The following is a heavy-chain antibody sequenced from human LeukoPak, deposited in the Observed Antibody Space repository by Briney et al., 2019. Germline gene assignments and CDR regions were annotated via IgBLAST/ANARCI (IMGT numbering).Heavy chain of an antibody. Sequence: PGESLRLSCAASGFTFSSYAMSWVRQPPGKGLEWVSGISGSGGSTYYADSVKGRFTISRDNSKNTLYLQMNSLRAEDTAVYYCAKDRPGQLLRDFQHWGQGTLVTVSS. J-gene: IGHJ1*01. CDR2: ISGSGGST. V-gene: IGHV3-23*01. D-gene: IGHD2-15*01. CDR3: AKDRPGQLLRDFQH. CDR1: GFTFSSYA.